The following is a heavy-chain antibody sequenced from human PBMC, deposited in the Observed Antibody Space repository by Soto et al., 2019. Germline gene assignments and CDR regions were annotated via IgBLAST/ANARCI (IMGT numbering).Heavy chain of an antibody. D-gene: IGHD3-9*01. CDR1: GGTFSSYA. V-gene: IGHV1-69*13. CDR2: IIPIFGTA. J-gene: IGHJ5*01. Sequence: ASVKVSCKASGGTFSSYAISWVRQAPGQGLEWMGGIIPIFGTANYAQKFQGRVTITADESTSTAYMELNSLRVEDTAVYHCAKLRYFDWSAYTWFEYWGQGTPVTVSP. CDR3: AKLRYFDWSAYTWFEY.